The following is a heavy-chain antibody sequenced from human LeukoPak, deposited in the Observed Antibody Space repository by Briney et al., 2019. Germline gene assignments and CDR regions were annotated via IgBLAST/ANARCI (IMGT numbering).Heavy chain of an antibody. Sequence: GGSLRLSCAASGFTFSSYSMNWVRQAPGKGLEWVSSISSSSSYIYYADSVKGRFTISRDNAKNSVYLQMESLRAEDTAVYYCARKLSTAVAGYNWIDPWGQGTLVTVSS. CDR3: ARKLSTAVAGYNWIDP. J-gene: IGHJ5*02. V-gene: IGHV3-21*01. CDR1: GFTFSSYS. D-gene: IGHD6-13*01. CDR2: ISSSSSYI.